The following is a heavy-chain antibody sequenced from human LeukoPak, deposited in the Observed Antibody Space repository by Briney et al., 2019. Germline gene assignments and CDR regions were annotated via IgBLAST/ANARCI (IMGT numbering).Heavy chain of an antibody. CDR2: ISGSGGTT. J-gene: IGHJ4*02. D-gene: IGHD6-19*01. Sequence: GGSLRLSCAASEFTFSSFAMSWVRQAPGMGLEWVSAISGSGGTTYYADSVKGRFTISRDNSKNTLYLQMNSLRAEDTAEYYCAKGAGIAVTGTIPFDYWGQGTLVTVSS. CDR3: AKGAGIAVTGTIPFDY. V-gene: IGHV3-23*01. CDR1: EFTFSSFA.